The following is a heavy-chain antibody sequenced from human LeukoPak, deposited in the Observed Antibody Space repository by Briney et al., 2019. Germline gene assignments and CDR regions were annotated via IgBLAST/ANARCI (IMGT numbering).Heavy chain of an antibody. CDR3: ARRKDGRIVGANAGFDY. D-gene: IGHD1-26*01. J-gene: IGHJ4*02. CDR1: GGSFSGYY. Sequence: PSETLSLTCAVYGGSFSGYYWSWIRQPPGKGLEWIGSIYYSGSTYYNPSLKSRVTISVDTSKNQFSLKLSSVTAADTAVYYCARRKDGRIVGANAGFDYWGQGTLVTVSS. CDR2: IYYSGST. V-gene: IGHV4-34*01.